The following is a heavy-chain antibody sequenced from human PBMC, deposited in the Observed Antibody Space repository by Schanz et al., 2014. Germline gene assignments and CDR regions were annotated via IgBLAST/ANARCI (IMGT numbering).Heavy chain of an antibody. CDR2: TSTDGTKT. Sequence: QVQLVESGGGVVQPGTSLRLSCAASGFTFRGHAMHWVRQAPGQGLEKVAVTSTDGTKTYYADSVKGRFAISRVNSKATLYLQMNSLRAEDTALYYCAREHLDSGTYYFDYWGQGALVTVSS. CDR3: AREHLDSGTYYFDY. V-gene: IGHV3-30*09. CDR1: GFTFRGHA. J-gene: IGHJ4*02. D-gene: IGHD3-10*01.